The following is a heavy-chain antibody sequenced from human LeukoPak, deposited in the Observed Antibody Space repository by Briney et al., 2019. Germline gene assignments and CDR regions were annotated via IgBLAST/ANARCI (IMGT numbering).Heavy chain of an antibody. Sequence: GGSLRLSCAASGFTFSSYGMTWVRQAPGKGLEWVSSISSSSSYIYYADSVKGRFTISRDNAKNSLYLQMNSLRAEDTAVYYCARDGCSSTSCYAMFGYWGQGTLVTVSS. V-gene: IGHV3-21*01. CDR1: GFTFSSYG. CDR3: ARDGCSSTSCYAMFGY. D-gene: IGHD2-2*01. J-gene: IGHJ4*02. CDR2: ISSSSSYI.